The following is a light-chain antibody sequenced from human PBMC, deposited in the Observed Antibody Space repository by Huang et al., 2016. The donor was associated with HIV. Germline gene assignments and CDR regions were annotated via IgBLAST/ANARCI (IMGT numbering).Light chain of an antibody. J-gene: IGKJ2*01. CDR3: QQYNMWPYT. Sequence: TQSPATLSVSPGENTTLSCRASHDIDNNLAWYQPNSGQVPSLLIYGTFARAASTADRFSGSRAGTEFTLAISSLQSEDSGLYYCQQYNMWPYTCGQGTKLEI. V-gene: IGKV3-15*01. CDR2: GTF. CDR1: HDIDNN.